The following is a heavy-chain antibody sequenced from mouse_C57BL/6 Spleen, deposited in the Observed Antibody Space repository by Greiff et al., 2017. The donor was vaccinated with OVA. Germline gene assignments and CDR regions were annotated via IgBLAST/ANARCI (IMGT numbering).Heavy chain of an antibody. CDR3: ARSGMVTTWFAY. D-gene: IGHD2-2*01. CDR2: IYPGSGNT. V-gene: IGHV1-76*01. CDR1: GYTFTDYY. J-gene: IGHJ3*01. Sequence: QVQLQQSGAELVRPGASVKLSCKASGYTFTDYYINWVKQRPGQGLEWIARIYPGSGNTYYNEKFKGKATLTAEKSSSTAYMQLSSLTSEDSAVYFCARSGMVTTWFAYWGQGTLVTVSA.